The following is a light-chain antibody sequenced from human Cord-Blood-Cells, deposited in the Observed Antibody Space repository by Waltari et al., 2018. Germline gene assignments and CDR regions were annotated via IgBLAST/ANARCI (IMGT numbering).Light chain of an antibody. J-gene: IGKJ1*01. V-gene: IGKV1-39*01. Sequence: DIPMTQSPSSLSASVGDRVTITCRASQSISSYLNWYQQKPGKAPKLLIYAASSLQSGVPSRCSGSGSGTDFTLTISSLQPEDFATYYCQQSYSTPRFGQGTKVEIK. CDR1: QSISSY. CDR2: AAS. CDR3: QQSYSTPR.